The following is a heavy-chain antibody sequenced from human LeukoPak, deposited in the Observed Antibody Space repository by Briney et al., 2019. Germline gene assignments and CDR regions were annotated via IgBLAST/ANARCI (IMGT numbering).Heavy chain of an antibody. V-gene: IGHV3-49*04. D-gene: IGHD4-17*01. CDR2: IRSKAYGGTT. CDR3: TADYDDPSTVDY. CDR1: GFTFADYA. Sequence: PGGSLRLSCTASGFTFADYAMNWVRQAPGKGLEWVGFIRSKAYGGTTEYAASVKGRFSISRDDSKSTAHLQMNSLKTEDTAVYYCTADYDDPSTVDYWGQGTLVTVSS. J-gene: IGHJ4*02.